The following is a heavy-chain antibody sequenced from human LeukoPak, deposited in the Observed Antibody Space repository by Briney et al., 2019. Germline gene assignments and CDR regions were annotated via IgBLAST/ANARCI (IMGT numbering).Heavy chain of an antibody. V-gene: IGHV4-38-2*02. CDR3: AREYYGDYVGY. J-gene: IGHJ4*02. Sequence: SETLSLTCTVSGYSISSGYYWGWIRQPPGKGLEWIGSIYYSGSTYYNPSLKSRVTISVDTSKNQFSLKLSSVTAADTAVYYCAREYYGDYVGYWGQGTLVTVSS. CDR2: IYYSGST. D-gene: IGHD4-17*01. CDR1: GYSISSGYY.